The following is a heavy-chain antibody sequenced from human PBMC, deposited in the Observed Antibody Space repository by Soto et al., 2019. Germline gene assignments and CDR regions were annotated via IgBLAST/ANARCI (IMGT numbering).Heavy chain of an antibody. D-gene: IGHD3-9*01. CDR1: GFTFSSYA. V-gene: IGHV3-30-3*01. Sequence: QVQLVESGGGVVQPGRSLRLSCAASGFTFSSYAMHWVRQAPGKGLEWVGVMSFDGNDKHYADSVKGRFTISRDENENTLFLQMNSLRPEDTAVYYCARDRYLDSYAFDYWGQGSLVTASS. J-gene: IGHJ4*02. CDR3: ARDRYLDSYAFDY. CDR2: MSFDGNDK.